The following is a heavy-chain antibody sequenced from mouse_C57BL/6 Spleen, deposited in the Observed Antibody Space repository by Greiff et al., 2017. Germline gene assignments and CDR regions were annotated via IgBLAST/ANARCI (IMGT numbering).Heavy chain of an antibody. CDR3: ARGGGFITTVVGYCGV. J-gene: IGHJ1*03. CDR2: IDPSDSYT. Sequence: QVQLQQPGAELVRPGTSVKLSCKASGYTFTSYWMHWVKQRPGQGLEWIGVIDPSDSYTNYNQKFKGKATLTVDTSSSTAYMQRSSLTSEDSAVYYCARGGGFITTVVGYCGVWGTETTVTVST. D-gene: IGHD1-1*01. CDR1: GYTFTSYW. V-gene: IGHV1-59*01.